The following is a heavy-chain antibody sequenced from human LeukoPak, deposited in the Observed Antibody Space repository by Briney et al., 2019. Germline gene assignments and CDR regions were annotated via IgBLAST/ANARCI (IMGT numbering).Heavy chain of an antibody. D-gene: IGHD6-19*01. V-gene: IGHV4-39*01. CDR2: MYYSGSS. CDR1: GGSISTSSYY. CDR3: ARHLALAVAEA. Sequence: PSQTLSLTCTVSGGSISTSSYYWGWIRQPPGKGLEWIGSMYYSGSSYYNPSLKSRVTISVDTSKNQFSLKLSSVTAADTAVYYCARHLALAVAEAWGQGTLVTVSS. J-gene: IGHJ4*02.